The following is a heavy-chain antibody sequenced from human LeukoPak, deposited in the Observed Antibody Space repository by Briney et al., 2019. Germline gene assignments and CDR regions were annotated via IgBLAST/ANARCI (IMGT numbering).Heavy chain of an antibody. V-gene: IGHV4-61*08. D-gene: IGHD6-13*01. CDR2: IYYSGST. CDR3: ARHSIAAAGGFDY. J-gene: IGHJ4*02. Sequence: SQTLSLTCTVSGGSISSGGYYWSWIRQPPGKGLEWIGYIYYSGSTNYNPSLKSRVTISVDTSKNQFSLKLSSVTAADTAVYYCARHSIAAAGGFDYWGQGTLVTVSS. CDR1: GGSISSGGYY.